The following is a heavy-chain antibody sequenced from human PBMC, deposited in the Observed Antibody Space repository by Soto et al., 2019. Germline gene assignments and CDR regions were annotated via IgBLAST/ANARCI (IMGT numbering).Heavy chain of an antibody. CDR2: ISYDGSNK. CDR1: GFTFSSYG. J-gene: IGHJ4*02. CDR3: AKDIAGYSSGWHPYYFDY. Sequence: SLRLSCAASGFTFSSYGMHWVRQAPGKGLEWVAVISYDGSNKYYADYVKGRFTISRDNSKNTLYLQMNSLRAEDTAVYYCAKDIAGYSSGWHPYYFDYWGQGTLVTVSS. D-gene: IGHD6-19*01. V-gene: IGHV3-30*18.